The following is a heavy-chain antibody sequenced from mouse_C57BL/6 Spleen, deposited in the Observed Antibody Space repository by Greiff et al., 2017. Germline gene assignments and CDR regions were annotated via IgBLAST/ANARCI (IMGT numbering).Heavy chain of an antibody. CDR1: GYTFTSDC. CDR2: IYPGSGST. D-gene: IGHD2-10*02. Sequence: QVQLQQPGAELVKPGASVKMSCKASGYTFTSDCINWVKQRPGQGLEGIGEIYPGSGSTNYNEKFKSKATLTVDTSSSTAYMQLRSLTSEASAVYSCPKTYASTDSWGQGTSVTVSS. CDR3: PKTYASTDS. J-gene: IGHJ4*01. V-gene: IGHV1-55*01.